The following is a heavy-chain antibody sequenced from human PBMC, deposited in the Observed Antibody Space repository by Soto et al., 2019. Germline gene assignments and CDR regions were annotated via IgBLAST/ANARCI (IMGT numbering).Heavy chain of an antibody. Sequence: SETLSLTCTVSGGSISSSSYYWGWIRQPPGKGLEWIGSIYYSGSTYYNPSLKSRVTISVDTSKNQFSLKLSSVTAADTAVYYCARHLNRVDGDYDYSGQGTLVTVSS. J-gene: IGHJ4*02. CDR3: ARHLNRVDGDYDY. CDR1: GGSISSSSYY. CDR2: IYYSGST. V-gene: IGHV4-39*01. D-gene: IGHD4-17*01.